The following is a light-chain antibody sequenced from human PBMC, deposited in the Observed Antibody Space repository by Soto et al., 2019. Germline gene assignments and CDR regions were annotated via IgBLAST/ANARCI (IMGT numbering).Light chain of an antibody. J-gene: IGKJ4*01. CDR3: MQALQTPFT. Sequence: DIVMTQSPLSLPVTPGEPASISCRSSQSLLHSNGYNYLDWYLQKPGQSPQLLIYLGSNRASGVPYRYSGSGSGTDFTLKISRVEAEDVGFYYCMQALQTPFTFGGGTKVEIK. CDR1: QSLLHSNGYNY. V-gene: IGKV2-28*01. CDR2: LGS.